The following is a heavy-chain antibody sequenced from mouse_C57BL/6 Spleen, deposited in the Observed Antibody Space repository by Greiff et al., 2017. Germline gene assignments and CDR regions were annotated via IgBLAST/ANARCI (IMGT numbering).Heavy chain of an antibody. CDR3: ARAYDYDGGFAY. D-gene: IGHD2-4*01. J-gene: IGHJ3*01. V-gene: IGHV5-4*03. CDR1: GFTFSSYA. Sequence: EVKVVESGGGLVKPGGSLKLSCAASGFTFSSYAMSWVRQTPEKGLEWVATISDGGSYTYYPDNVKGRFTISRDNAKNNLYLQMSHLKSEDTAMXYCARAYDYDGGFAYWGQGTLVTVSA. CDR2: ISDGGSYT.